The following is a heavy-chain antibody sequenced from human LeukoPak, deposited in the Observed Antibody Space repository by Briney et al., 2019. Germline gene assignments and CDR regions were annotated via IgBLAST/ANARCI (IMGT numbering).Heavy chain of an antibody. CDR3: ARGFLYDSSGYYPDY. CDR2: IWYDGSNK. Sequence: GGSLRLSCAASGFTFSSYGMHWVCQAPGKGLEWVAVIWYDGSNKYYADSVKGRFTISRDNSKNTLHLQMNSLRAEDTAVYYCARGFLYDSSGYYPDYWGQGTLVTVSS. J-gene: IGHJ4*02. V-gene: IGHV3-33*01. D-gene: IGHD3-22*01. CDR1: GFTFSSYG.